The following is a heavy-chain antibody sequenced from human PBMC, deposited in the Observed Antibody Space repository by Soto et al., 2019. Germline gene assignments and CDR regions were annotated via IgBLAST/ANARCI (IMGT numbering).Heavy chain of an antibody. CDR1: GFTFSSYA. CDR3: AKDRVARDSSGYYFAPFDY. J-gene: IGHJ4*02. CDR2: ISGSGGST. V-gene: IGHV3-23*01. D-gene: IGHD3-22*01. Sequence: GGSLRLSCAASGFTFSSYAMSWVRQAPGKGLEWVSAISGSGGSTYYADSVKGRFTISRDNSMNTLSLQMNSLRAEDTAVYYCAKDRVARDSSGYYFAPFDYWGQGNLVPVS.